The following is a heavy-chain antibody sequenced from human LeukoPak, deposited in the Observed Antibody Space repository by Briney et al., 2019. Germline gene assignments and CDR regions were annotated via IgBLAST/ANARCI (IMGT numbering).Heavy chain of an antibody. CDR3: ARAGLRYFDWLPNHMDV. V-gene: IGHV3-11*01. Sequence: GGSLRLSCAASGFTFSDYYMSWIRQAPGKGLEWVSYISSSGSTIYYADSVKGRFTISRDNAKNSLYLQMNSLRAEDTAVYYCARAGLRYFDWLPNHMDVWGKGTTVTISS. CDR2: ISSSGSTI. CDR1: GFTFSDYY. J-gene: IGHJ6*03. D-gene: IGHD3-9*01.